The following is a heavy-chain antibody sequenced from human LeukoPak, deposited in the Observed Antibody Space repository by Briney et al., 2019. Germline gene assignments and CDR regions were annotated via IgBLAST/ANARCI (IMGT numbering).Heavy chain of an antibody. J-gene: IGHJ4*02. Sequence: GASVKVSCKASGGTFSSYAISWVRQAPGQGLECMGRIIPILGIANYAQKFQGRVTITADKSTSTAYMELSSLRSEDTAVYYCARGYYYDSSGYYNYWGQGTLVTVSS. D-gene: IGHD3-22*01. CDR1: GGTFSSYA. CDR2: IIPILGIA. CDR3: ARGYYYDSSGYYNY. V-gene: IGHV1-69*04.